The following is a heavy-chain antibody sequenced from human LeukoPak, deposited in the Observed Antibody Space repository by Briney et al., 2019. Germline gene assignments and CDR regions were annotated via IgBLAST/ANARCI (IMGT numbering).Heavy chain of an antibody. CDR2: TYYRSKWSN. Sequence: SQTLTLTCAISGDSVCTNSATWTWLRQSPWRGLVWLGRTYYRSKWSNYYAVSMKSRITINPDTSKNQISLQLNSVTPEDTAVYYCARLVGASWFDSWGQGTLVTVSS. CDR3: ARLVGASWFDS. CDR1: GDSVCTNSAT. D-gene: IGHD1-26*01. J-gene: IGHJ5*01. V-gene: IGHV6-1*01.